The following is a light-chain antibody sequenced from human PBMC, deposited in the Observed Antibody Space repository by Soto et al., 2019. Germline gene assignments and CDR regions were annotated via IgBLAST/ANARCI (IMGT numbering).Light chain of an antibody. CDR2: GAS. J-gene: IGKJ4*01. CDR1: QSVSSSY. Sequence: EIVLTQSPGTLSLSPGERATLSCRASQSVSSSYLAWYQQKPGQAPRLLIYGASSRATGTTDRFSGSGSGTDFTLTISRLEPEDFSVYYCQQYGSSPPITFGGGTKVEIK. V-gene: IGKV3-20*01. CDR3: QQYGSSPPIT.